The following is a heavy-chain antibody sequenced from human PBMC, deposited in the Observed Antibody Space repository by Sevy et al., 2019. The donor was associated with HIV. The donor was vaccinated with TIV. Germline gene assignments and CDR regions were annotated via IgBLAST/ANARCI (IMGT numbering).Heavy chain of an antibody. Sequence: GGSLRLSCAVSGFTFRSYSMNWVRQAPGKGLEWVSFISTGGSYKDYADSVKGRFTISRDNAKDSLFLQMDSLRAEDAAVYYCARYLNDYNNYRYSFDYWGQGTLVTVSS. CDR1: GFTFRSYS. V-gene: IGHV3-21*01. J-gene: IGHJ4*02. CDR2: ISTGGSYK. CDR3: ARYLNDYNNYRYSFDY. D-gene: IGHD4-4*01.